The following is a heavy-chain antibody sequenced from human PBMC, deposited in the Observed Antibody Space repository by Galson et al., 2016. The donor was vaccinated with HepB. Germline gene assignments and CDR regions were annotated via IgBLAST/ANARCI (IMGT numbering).Heavy chain of an antibody. CDR2: IRGSGGGI. Sequence: SLRLSCAASGFTFSTYAMSWVCQAPGKGLEWVAGIRGSGGGIDYADSVKGRFTISRDNSENPLYLQMSSLRAEDTAVYYCAKERGSRITMVRGVLDAFDIWGQGTMVTVSS. CDR3: AKERGSRITMVRGVLDAFDI. D-gene: IGHD3-10*01. CDR1: GFTFSTYA. V-gene: IGHV3-23*01. J-gene: IGHJ3*02.